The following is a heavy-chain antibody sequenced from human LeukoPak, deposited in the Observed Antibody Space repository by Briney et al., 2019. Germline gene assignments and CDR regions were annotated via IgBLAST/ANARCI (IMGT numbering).Heavy chain of an antibody. V-gene: IGHV3-53*01. Sequence: GGSLRLSCAASGFTVSSNYMSWVRQAPGKGLEWVSVIYSGGSTYYADSVKGRFTISRDNSKNTLYLQMNSLRAEDTAVYCCARGGCSSTSCYPDYYYMDVWGKGTTVTISS. D-gene: IGHD2-2*01. J-gene: IGHJ6*03. CDR1: GFTVSSNY. CDR3: ARGGCSSTSCYPDYYYMDV. CDR2: IYSGGST.